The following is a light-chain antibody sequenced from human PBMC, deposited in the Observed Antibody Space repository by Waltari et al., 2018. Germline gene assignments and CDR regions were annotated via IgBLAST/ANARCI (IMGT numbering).Light chain of an antibody. CDR2: KDT. J-gene: IGLJ3*02. CDR1: AFPKQY. Sequence: SYDLTQPASVSVSPGQTARITCSGDAFPKQYAYWYQKKPGQAPVLTIYKDTERPSGIPERFSGSTSGTTVTLTITGVLAEDVAQYYCQSADSSERWVFGGGTKLTVL. V-gene: IGLV3-25*03. CDR3: QSADSSERWV.